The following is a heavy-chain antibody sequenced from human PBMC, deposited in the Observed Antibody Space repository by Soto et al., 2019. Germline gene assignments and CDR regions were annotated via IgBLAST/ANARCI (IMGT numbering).Heavy chain of an antibody. V-gene: IGHV4-34*02. CDR2: INHSGTT. D-gene: IGHD5-12*01. CDR1: GGSFSGYY. Sequence: QVQLQQWGAGVLKPSETLSLTCAVYGGSFSGYYWNWIRQPPGKGLEWIGEINHSGTTNYNPSLKSRVTISVDTSKNQSSLKLTSVTAADTAVYFCATDYLLHWGQGSLVTVSS. J-gene: IGHJ4*02. CDR3: ATDYLLH.